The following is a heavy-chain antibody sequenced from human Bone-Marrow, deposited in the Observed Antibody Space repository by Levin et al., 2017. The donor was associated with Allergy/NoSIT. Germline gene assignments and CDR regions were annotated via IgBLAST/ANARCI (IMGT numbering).Heavy chain of an antibody. J-gene: IGHJ3*02. CDR3: ARDSYYYDSSAFYYEDNDAFDI. D-gene: IGHD3-22*01. V-gene: IGHV3-21*01. CDR2: ISIRSTNI. Sequence: GGSLRLSCEASGFTFGTYTMNWVRQAPGKGLEWVSSISIRSTNIYYADSVKGRFTISRDNAKNSLYLQMNSLRAEDTAVYYCARDSYYYDSSAFYYEDNDAFDIWGQGTMVTVSS. CDR1: GFTFGTYT.